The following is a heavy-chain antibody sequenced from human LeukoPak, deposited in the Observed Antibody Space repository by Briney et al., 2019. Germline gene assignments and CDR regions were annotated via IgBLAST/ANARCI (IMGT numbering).Heavy chain of an antibody. CDR2: ISGDGGST. CDR3: AKDAYYYESSGYYSLDY. CDR1: GFTFDDYA. V-gene: IGHV3-43*02. J-gene: IGHJ4*02. Sequence: GGSLRLSCAASGFTFDDYAMHWVRQAPGKGLEWVSLISGDGGSTYYADSVKGRFTISRDNSKNSLYLQMNSLRNEDTALYYCAKDAYYYESSGYYSLDYWAQGTLVTVSS. D-gene: IGHD3-22*01.